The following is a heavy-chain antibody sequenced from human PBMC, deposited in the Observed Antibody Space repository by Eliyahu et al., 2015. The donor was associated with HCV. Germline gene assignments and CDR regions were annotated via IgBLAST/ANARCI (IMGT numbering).Heavy chain of an antibody. CDR1: GGPSVVTT. Sequence: QVQLQQWGAGLLKPSETLSLTCAVYGGPSVVTTGAGSASPQGRGWSGLGKSIIVEAPTTTAFLKSRVTISVDTSKNQFSLKLSSVTAADTAVYYCARTYVAGTVLLDYWGQGTLVTVSS. J-gene: IGHJ4*02. CDR3: ARTYVAGTVLLDY. D-gene: IGHD6-19*01. V-gene: IGHV4-34*01. CDR2: SIIVEAP.